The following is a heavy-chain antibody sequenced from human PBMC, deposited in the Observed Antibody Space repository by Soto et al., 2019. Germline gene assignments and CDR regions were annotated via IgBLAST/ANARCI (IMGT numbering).Heavy chain of an antibody. CDR3: ARGGRTSYYDSSGYCLYFDY. D-gene: IGHD3-22*01. V-gene: IGHV3-74*01. J-gene: IGHJ4*02. CDR1: GFTVRSYL. Sequence: EVQLVESGGGLVQPGGSLRLSCAASGFTVRSYLMHWVSQAPGKGLVWVSRITSDGSRTSYADSVKGRFTISRDNAKNPLYLQMNRLRAEVTAVYYCARGGRTSYYDSSGYCLYFDYWGQGTMVTVSS. CDR2: ITSDGSRT.